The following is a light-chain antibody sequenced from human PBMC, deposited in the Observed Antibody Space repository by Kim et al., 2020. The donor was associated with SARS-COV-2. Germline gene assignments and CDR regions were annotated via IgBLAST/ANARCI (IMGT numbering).Light chain of an antibody. CDR1: SLRSFY. V-gene: IGLV3-19*01. Sequence: SSELTQDPAVSVALGQTVRITCQGDSLRSFYASWYQQRPGQAPILVIYGRNNRPSGIPDRFSGSSSGNTASMTITGAQAEDEADYYCQSVDTTENLFGGGTQLTVL. CDR2: GRN. CDR3: QSVDTTENL. J-gene: IGLJ2*01.